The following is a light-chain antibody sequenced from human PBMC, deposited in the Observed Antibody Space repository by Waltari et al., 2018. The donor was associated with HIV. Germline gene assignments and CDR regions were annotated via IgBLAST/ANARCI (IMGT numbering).Light chain of an antibody. J-gene: IGLJ2*01. CDR3: CSYAGTYTLV. CDR2: NVN. CDR1: KFGLSDYNS. V-gene: IGLV2-11*01. Sequence: QSALTQPRSVSGSPGQSVTFSCAGIKFGLSDYNSVSWYQQRPGQAPKLILYNVNERPSGSPDRFSVSTSANTASLTISGLQAEDEATYFCCSYAGTYTLVFGGGTNLTV.